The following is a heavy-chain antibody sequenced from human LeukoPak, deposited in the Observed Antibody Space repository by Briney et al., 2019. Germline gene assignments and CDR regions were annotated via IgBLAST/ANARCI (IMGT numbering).Heavy chain of an antibody. D-gene: IGHD2-8*01. CDR3: AREGGAGGTIDY. Sequence: GGSLRLSCAASGFSVSSNYMSWVRQAPGKGLEWVSIIYSGGTTYYADSVKGRFTVSRDNSKNTLYLQMNSLRAEDTAVYYCAREGGAGGTIDYWGQGTLVSVSS. CDR1: GFSVSSNY. CDR2: IYSGGTT. J-gene: IGHJ4*02. V-gene: IGHV3-53*01.